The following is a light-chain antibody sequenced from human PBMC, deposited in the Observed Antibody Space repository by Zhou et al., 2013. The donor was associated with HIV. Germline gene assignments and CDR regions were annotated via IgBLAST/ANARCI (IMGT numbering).Light chain of an antibody. V-gene: IGKV1-17*03. CDR1: QGINNY. J-gene: IGKJ2*01. Sequence: DIQMTQSPSAMSASVGDRVTTTCRASQGINNYLAWFQQKPGKVPKRLIYAASSLLSGVPSRFSGSGSGTEFTLTISSLQPEDFATYYCQQKRSFGQGTKLEIK. CDR3: QQKRS. CDR2: AAS.